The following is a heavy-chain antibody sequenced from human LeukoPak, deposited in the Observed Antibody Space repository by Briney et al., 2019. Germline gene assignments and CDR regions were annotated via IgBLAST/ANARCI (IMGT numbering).Heavy chain of an antibody. V-gene: IGHV3-49*04. CDR1: GFTFGDYG. Sequence: GGSLRLSCITSGFTFGDYGLSWVRQAPGKGLEWVGFIRSKAYGATTEYAASLKDRFTISRDDSKSIAYLQVNSLKTEDTAVYYCAREYFDWLSNVHYFDYWGQGTLVTVSS. CDR2: IRSKAYGATT. D-gene: IGHD3-9*01. J-gene: IGHJ4*02. CDR3: AREYFDWLSNVHYFDY.